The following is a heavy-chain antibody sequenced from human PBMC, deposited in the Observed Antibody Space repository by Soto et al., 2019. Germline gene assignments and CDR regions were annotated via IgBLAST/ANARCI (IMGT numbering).Heavy chain of an antibody. V-gene: IGHV3-21*06. CDR3: ARDGYNRGGFDY. J-gene: IGHJ4*02. D-gene: IGHD3-10*01. CDR2: ISSSTSYV. Sequence: EVQLVESGGGLVKPGGSLRLSCAASGFTFSRYGMNWLRQAPGKGLEWVASISSSTSYVYYADSVKGRFSTSRDNAKNILYLEMYALRTEDTAVYYCARDGYNRGGFDYWGQGTLVTVSS. CDR1: GFTFSRYG.